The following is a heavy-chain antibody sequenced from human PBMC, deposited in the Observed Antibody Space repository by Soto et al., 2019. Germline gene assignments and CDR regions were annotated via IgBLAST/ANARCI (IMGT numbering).Heavy chain of an antibody. D-gene: IGHD6-13*01. V-gene: IGHV4-59*01. CDR3: ATVVGSGYSSSWYLSTYYGMDV. J-gene: IGHJ6*02. CDR2: IYYSGST. CDR1: GGSISSYY. Sequence: PSETLSLTCTVSGGSISSYYWSWIRQPPGKGLEWIGYIYYSGSTNYNPSLKSRVTISVDTSKNQFSLKLSSVTAADTAVYYCATVVGSGYSSSWYLSTYYGMDVWGQGTTVTVSS.